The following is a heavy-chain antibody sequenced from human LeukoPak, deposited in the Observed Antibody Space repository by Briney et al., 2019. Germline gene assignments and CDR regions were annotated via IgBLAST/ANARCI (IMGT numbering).Heavy chain of an antibody. J-gene: IGHJ4*02. D-gene: IGHD2-2*01. Sequence: PSETLSLTCTVSGASISGSSYYWGWVRQPPGKGLEWIGSIYYSGSTYYNPSLKSRVTISVDTSKNQFSLKLSSVTAADTAVYFCARVGLDISTHLDYWGQGALVAVSS. CDR2: IYYSGST. CDR1: GASISGSSYY. CDR3: ARVGLDISTHLDY. V-gene: IGHV4-39*07.